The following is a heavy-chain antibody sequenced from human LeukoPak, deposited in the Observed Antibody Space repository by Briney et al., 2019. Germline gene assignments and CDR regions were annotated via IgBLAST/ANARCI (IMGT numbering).Heavy chain of an antibody. V-gene: IGHV1-69*05. CDR3: ARGREHYDYVWGSYRHGYFDY. CDR1: GGTFSSYA. Sequence: SSVKVSCKASGGTFSSYAISWVRQAPGQGLEWMGGIIPIFGTANYAQKFQGRVTITTDESTSTAYMELSSLRSEDTAVYYCARGREHYDYVWGSYRHGYFDYWGQGTLVTVSS. CDR2: IIPIFGTA. D-gene: IGHD3-16*02. J-gene: IGHJ4*02.